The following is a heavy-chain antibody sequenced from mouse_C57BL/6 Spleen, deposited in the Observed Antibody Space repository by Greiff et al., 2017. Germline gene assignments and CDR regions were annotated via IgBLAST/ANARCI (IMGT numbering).Heavy chain of an antibody. Sequence: QVQLQPSGAELVKPGASVKISCKASGYAFSSYWMNWVKQRPGKGLEWIGPIYPGDGDTNYNGKFKGKATLTADKSSSTAYMQLSSLTSEDSAVYICARSYYGSPWFAYWGQGTLVTVSA. CDR2: IYPGDGDT. V-gene: IGHV1-80*01. CDR1: GYAFSSYW. D-gene: IGHD1-1*01. J-gene: IGHJ3*01. CDR3: ARSYYGSPWFAY.